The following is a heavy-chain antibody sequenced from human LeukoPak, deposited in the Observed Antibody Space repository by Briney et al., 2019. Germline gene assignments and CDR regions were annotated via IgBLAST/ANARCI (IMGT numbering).Heavy chain of an antibody. CDR1: GYTFTNYG. CDR3: ARRYCSSTSCLMKAYYFDY. Sequence: ASVKVSCKTSGYTFTNYGISWVRQAPGQGLEWMGWISAYSGNTNYVQKFRGRVAMTTDTSTSTAYMELRNLRSDDTAMYYCARRYCSSTSCLMKAYYFDYWGQGTLVTVSS. V-gene: IGHV1-18*01. J-gene: IGHJ4*02. CDR2: ISAYSGNT. D-gene: IGHD2-2*01.